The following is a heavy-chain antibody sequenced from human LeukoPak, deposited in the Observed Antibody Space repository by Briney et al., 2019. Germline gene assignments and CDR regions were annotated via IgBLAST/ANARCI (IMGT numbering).Heavy chain of an antibody. CDR2: IYYSGST. J-gene: IGHJ4*02. D-gene: IGHD3-9*01. V-gene: IGHV4-59*12. Sequence: SETLSLTCTVSGGSISSYYWSWVRQPPGKGLEWIGYIYYSGSTNYNPSLKSRVTISVDTSKNQFSLKLSSVTAADTAVYYCARANYDILTGYSYLFDYWGQGTLVTVSS. CDR3: ARANYDILTGYSYLFDY. CDR1: GGSISSYY.